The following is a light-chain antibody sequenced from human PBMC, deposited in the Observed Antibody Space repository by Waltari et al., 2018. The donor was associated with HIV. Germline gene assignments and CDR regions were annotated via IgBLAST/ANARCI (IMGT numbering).Light chain of an antibody. V-gene: IGLV1-40*01. J-gene: IGLJ2*01. Sequence: QSDLTQPPSLSAPPGQGVTIPSPGGSPNTGAGYVFTWYQQVPGRAPKVVIYGNSNRPSGVPDRFSGSKSGSSASLVITGLQSEDEADYYCQSYDSNLSGLFGGGTKVTVL. CDR2: GNS. CDR3: QSYDSNLSGL. CDR1: SPNTGAGYV.